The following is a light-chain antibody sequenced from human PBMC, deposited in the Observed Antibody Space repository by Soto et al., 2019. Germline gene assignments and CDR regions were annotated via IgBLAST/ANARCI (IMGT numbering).Light chain of an antibody. CDR3: QQYNNWPPA. V-gene: IGKV3-15*01. CDR2: GAS. J-gene: IGKJ3*01. CDR1: QSVSSTY. Sequence: EIVLTQSPDTLSLFPGERATLSCRASQSVSSTYLAWYQQKLGQAPRLLIFGASTRATGIPARFSGSGSGTEFTLTISSLQSEDFAVYYCQQYNNWPPAFGPGTKVDIK.